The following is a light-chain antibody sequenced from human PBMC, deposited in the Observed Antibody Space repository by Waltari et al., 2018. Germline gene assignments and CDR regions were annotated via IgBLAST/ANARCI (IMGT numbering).Light chain of an antibody. Sequence: QSVLTQPPSASGTPGQRVTISCSGSSSNIGSNPVYWYQQLPGMAPTLLIYRNNQRPSGVPDRFSGSKSRTSASLAISGLRSEDEAHYYCAAWDDSLEEVFGGGTKLTVL. J-gene: IGLJ2*01. CDR2: RNN. V-gene: IGLV1-47*01. CDR1: SSNIGSNP. CDR3: AAWDDSLEEV.